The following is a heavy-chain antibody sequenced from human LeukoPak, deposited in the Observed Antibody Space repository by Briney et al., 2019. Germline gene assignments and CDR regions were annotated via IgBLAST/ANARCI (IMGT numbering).Heavy chain of an antibody. Sequence: SETLSLTCTVYGGSISSGPYYWTGIRQHPGKGLEWIGYIYYGGSTYYNPSLKSRVTISVDTSNNQFSLSLRFMTAAEPGVYYCPRLGLDFGDYFWGQGTLVTVSS. J-gene: IGHJ4*02. V-gene: IGHV4-31*03. CDR1: GGSISSGPYY. D-gene: IGHD4-17*01. CDR2: IYYGGST. CDR3: PRLGLDFGDYF.